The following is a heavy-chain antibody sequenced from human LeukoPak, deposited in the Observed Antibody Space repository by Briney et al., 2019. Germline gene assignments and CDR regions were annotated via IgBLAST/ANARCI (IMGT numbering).Heavy chain of an antibody. V-gene: IGHV3-23*01. D-gene: IGHD2-2*01. CDR1: GFTFSSYA. Sequence: GGSLRLSCAASGFTFSSYAMSWVPQAPGKGLEWASAISGSGGSTYYADSVKGRFTISRDNSKNTLYLQMNSLRAEDTAVYYCAKDPDIVVVPAALDYWGQGTLVTVSS. CDR2: ISGSGGST. CDR3: AKDPDIVVVPAALDY. J-gene: IGHJ4*02.